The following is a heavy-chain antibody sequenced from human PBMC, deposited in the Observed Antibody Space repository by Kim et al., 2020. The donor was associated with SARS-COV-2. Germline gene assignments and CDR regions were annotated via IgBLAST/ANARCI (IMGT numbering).Heavy chain of an antibody. Sequence: SETLSLTCTVSGGSISSYYWSWIRQPPGKGLEWIGYIYYSGSTNYNPSLKSRVTISVDTSKNQFSLKLSSVTAAYTAVYYCASSYSSSPSFDYWGQGTLVTVSS. D-gene: IGHD6-13*01. CDR2: IYYSGST. V-gene: IGHV4-59*01. J-gene: IGHJ4*02. CDR1: GGSISSYY. CDR3: ASSYSSSPSFDY.